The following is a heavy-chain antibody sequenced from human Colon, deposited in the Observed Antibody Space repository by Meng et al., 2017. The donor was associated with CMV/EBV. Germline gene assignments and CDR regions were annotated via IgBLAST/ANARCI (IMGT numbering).Heavy chain of an antibody. CDR3: ARATYYYDDSAFGH. D-gene: IGHD3-22*01. CDR1: GFSLMTYT. Sequence: GESLKISCTASGFSLMTYTMIWVRQAPGKGLEWVTSINSNGRGSFYADSVKGRFTISRDNAENSLYLQMNSLMAEDTAVYYCARATYYYDDSAFGHWGQGTLVTVSS. CDR2: INSNGRGS. J-gene: IGHJ4*02. V-gene: IGHV3-21*01.